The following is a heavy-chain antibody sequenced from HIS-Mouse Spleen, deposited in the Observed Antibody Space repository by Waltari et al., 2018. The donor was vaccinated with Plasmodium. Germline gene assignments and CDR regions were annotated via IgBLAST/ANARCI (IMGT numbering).Heavy chain of an antibody. CDR2: IKQDGSEK. J-gene: IGHJ2*01. Sequence: EVPLAESGGGLVEPGGSLRLSVAAPRCTCRSYWMSWVCQAPGKGLEWLANIKQDGSEKYYVDSVKGRFTISRDNAKNSLYLQMNSLRAEDTAVYYCASSWYWYFDLWGRGTLVTVST. D-gene: IGHD6-13*01. CDR1: RCTCRSYW. CDR3: ASSWYWYFDL. V-gene: IGHV3-7*01.